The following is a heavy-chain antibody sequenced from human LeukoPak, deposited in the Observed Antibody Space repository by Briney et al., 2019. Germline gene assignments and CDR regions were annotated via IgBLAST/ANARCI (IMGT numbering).Heavy chain of an antibody. CDR2: VSADGSTT. J-gene: IGHJ5*02. CDR3: ARGFDGYPFGWWFDP. CDR1: GFTFSTYW. Sequence: GGSLRLSCVVPGFTFSTYWMHWVRQAPGKGLVWVSRVSADGSTTIYADSVKGRFTISRDNGINTVYLQMNSLRAEDTAVYYCARGFDGYPFGWWFDPWGQGTLVTVSS. V-gene: IGHV3-74*01. D-gene: IGHD5-24*01.